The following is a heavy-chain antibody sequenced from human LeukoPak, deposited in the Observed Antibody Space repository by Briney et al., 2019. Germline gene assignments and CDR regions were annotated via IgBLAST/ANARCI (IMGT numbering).Heavy chain of an antibody. J-gene: IGHJ2*01. V-gene: IGHV3-74*01. CDR1: GFTFSDYW. CDR2: INTDGPST. D-gene: IGHD2-2*01. Sequence: GGSLRLSCAASGFTFSDYWIHWVRQAPGKGLVGGSRINTDGPSTIYADSLRGRFTISRDNDKNTLYLQMNSLRAEDTAVYYCARVVEYCSSTGCNYWYFYLWGRGTLVTVSS. CDR3: ARVVEYCSSTGCNYWYFYL.